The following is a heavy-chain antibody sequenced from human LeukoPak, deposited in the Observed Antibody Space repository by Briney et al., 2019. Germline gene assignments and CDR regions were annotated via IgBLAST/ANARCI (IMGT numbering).Heavy chain of an antibody. J-gene: IGHJ3*02. V-gene: IGHV3-48*02. CDR1: GFTFSGYA. D-gene: IGHD3-16*01. Sequence: PGGSPRISCAASGFTFSGYAMNWVPQAPGKGLEWVSHIYSSDTTYADSVKGRFTISRDNAKNSLYLQMNSLRDEDTAVYYCARDLHYAFDIWGQGTMVTASS. CDR2: IYSSDTT. CDR3: ARDLHYAFDI.